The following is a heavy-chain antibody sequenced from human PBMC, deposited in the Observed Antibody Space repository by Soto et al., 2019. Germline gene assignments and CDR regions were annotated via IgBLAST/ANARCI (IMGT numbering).Heavy chain of an antibody. CDR2: INSDGSST. Sequence: PGGALRLSCAASGFTFSSYWMHWVRQAPGKGLVWVSRINSDGSSTSYADSVKGRFTISRDNAKNTLYLQMNSLRAEDTAVYYCASVRVEWLLSAFDIRGTGTMVTVSS. CDR1: GFTFSSYW. CDR3: ASVRVEWLLSAFDI. D-gene: IGHD3-3*01. V-gene: IGHV3-74*01. J-gene: IGHJ3*02.